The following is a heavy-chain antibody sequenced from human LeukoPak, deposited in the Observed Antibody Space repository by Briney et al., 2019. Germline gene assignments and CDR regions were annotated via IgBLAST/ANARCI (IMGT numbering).Heavy chain of an antibody. CDR2: ISGSGGST. J-gene: IGHJ4*02. V-gene: IGHV3-23*01. CDR3: AKDLSSPYCSGGSCYPSYYFDY. Sequence: GGSLRLSCAASGFTFSSYSMNWVRQAPGKGLEWVSAISGSGGSTYYADSVKGRFTISRDNSKNTLYLQMNSLRAEDTAVYYCAKDLSSPYCSGGSCYPSYYFDYWGQGTLVTVSS. CDR1: GFTFSSYS. D-gene: IGHD2-15*01.